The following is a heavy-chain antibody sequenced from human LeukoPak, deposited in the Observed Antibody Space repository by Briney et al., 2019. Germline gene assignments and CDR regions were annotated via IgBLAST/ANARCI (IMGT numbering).Heavy chain of an antibody. CDR1: GFTFSGSA. CDR2: IRSKANSYAT. J-gene: IGHJ3*02. V-gene: IGHV3-73*01. D-gene: IGHD2-2*01. CDR3: TSPPYCSSTSCYWFEDAFDI. Sequence: GGSLRLSCAASGFTFSGSAMHWVRQASGKGLEWVGRIRSKANSYATAYAASVKGRFTISRDDSKNTAYLQMNSLKTEDTAVYYCTSPPYCSSTSCYWFEDAFDIWGQGTMVTVSS.